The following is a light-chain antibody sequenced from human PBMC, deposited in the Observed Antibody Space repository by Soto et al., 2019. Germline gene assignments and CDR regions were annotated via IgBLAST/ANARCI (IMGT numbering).Light chain of an antibody. CDR2: DVN. J-gene: IGLJ1*01. Sequence: QSVLTQPASVSGSPGQSITISCTGTSSYVGGYDYVSWYQQLPGKAPKLLIYDVNNRPSGVSHRFSGSKSGNTASLTISGLQAGDEADYYCSSYKGSSTVVFGTGTKVTVL. V-gene: IGLV2-14*01. CDR1: SSYVGGYDY. CDR3: SSYKGSSTVV.